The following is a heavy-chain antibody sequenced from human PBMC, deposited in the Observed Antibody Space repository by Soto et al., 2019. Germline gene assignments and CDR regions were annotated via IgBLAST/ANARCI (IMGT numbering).Heavy chain of an antibody. D-gene: IGHD6-13*01. V-gene: IGHV4-4*02. CDR2: IYHSGST. CDR1: GGSISSSNW. CDR3: ARGVQQLAHLYYGMDV. J-gene: IGHJ6*02. Sequence: QVQLQESGPGLVKPSGTLSLTCAVSGGSISSSNWWSWVRQPPGKGLEWIGEIYHSGSTNYNPSLTSRVTISVDKSKNQFSLKLSSVTAADTAVYYCARGVQQLAHLYYGMDVWGQGTTVTVSS.